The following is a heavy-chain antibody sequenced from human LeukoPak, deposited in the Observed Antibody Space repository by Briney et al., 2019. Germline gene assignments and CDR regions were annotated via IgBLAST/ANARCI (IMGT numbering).Heavy chain of an antibody. CDR3: ARAEIRNAFFFDG. CDR1: GFTFSSYE. CDR2: ISGSGSTI. J-gene: IGHJ4*02. V-gene: IGHV3-48*03. Sequence: GGSLRLSCAASGFTFSSYEMNWVRQAPGKGLEWVSDISGSGSTIYYADSVKGRFTISRDNAKNSLSLQLNSLRAEDTGIYYCARAEIRNAFFFDGWGQGTLVTVSS. D-gene: IGHD3-3*01.